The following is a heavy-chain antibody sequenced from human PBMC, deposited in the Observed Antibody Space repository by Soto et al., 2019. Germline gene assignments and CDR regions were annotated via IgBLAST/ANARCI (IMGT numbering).Heavy chain of an antibody. CDR2: IYYSGST. Sequence: QVQLQESGPGLVKPSQTLSLTCTVSGGSISSGGYYWSWIRQHPGKGLEWIGYIYYSGSTYYNPSLKSRFTIAVDTSKHQFSLKLSSLTAADTAVYYCARDTPRGDYWGSHQYYGMDVWGQGTTVTVSS. D-gene: IGHD7-27*01. J-gene: IGHJ6*02. CDR1: GGSISSGGYY. V-gene: IGHV4-31*03. CDR3: ARDTPRGDYWGSHQYYGMDV.